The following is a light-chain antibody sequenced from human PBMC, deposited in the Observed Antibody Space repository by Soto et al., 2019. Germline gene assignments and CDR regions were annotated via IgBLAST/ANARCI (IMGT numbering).Light chain of an antibody. Sequence: EVVLSQSPGTLSLSPGERATLSCGAGQSVISRKLVWYQQKPGQAPRLXIYGASRRATGIPDRFSGSGSGTDFTLTISRLEPEDFAVYYCQQSGSSPPTFGQGTKVDIK. CDR1: QSVISRK. J-gene: IGKJ1*01. CDR3: QQSGSSPPT. CDR2: GAS. V-gene: IGKV3-20*01.